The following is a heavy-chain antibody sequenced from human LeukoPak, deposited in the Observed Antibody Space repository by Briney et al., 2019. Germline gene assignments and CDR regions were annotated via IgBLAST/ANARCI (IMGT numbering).Heavy chain of an antibody. V-gene: IGHV4-30-4*01. CDR3: ASYSGYGGIYDY. CDR1: GGSISSGDYY. D-gene: IGHD5-12*01. Sequence: SETLSLTCTVSGGSISSGDYYWSWIRQPPGKGLEWIGYIYYSGGTYYNPSLKSRVTISVDTSKNQFSLKLSSVTAADTAVYYCASYSGYGGIYDYWGQGTLVTVSS. CDR2: IYYSGGT. J-gene: IGHJ4*02.